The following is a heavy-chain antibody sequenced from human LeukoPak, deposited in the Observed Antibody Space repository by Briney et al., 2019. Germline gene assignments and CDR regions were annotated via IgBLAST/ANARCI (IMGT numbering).Heavy chain of an antibody. CDR2: IRYDGSNK. CDR3: AKDVESCIDY. V-gene: IGHV3-30*02. CDR1: GFTFSSYC. J-gene: IGHJ4*02. D-gene: IGHD5-24*01. Sequence: GGSLRLSCAASGFTFSSYCMHWVRQAPGKGLEWVAFIRYDGSNKYYADSVKGRFTISRDNSKNTLYLQMNSLRAEDTAVYYCAKDVESCIDYWGQGTLVTVSS.